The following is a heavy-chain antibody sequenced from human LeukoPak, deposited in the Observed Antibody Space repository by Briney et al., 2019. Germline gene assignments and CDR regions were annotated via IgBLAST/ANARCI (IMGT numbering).Heavy chain of an antibody. CDR2: VTPYNGNT. J-gene: IGHJ6*02. Sequence: GASVKVSCKASGYIFTSYDINWVRRAPGQGLEWMGWVTPYNGNTNYAQKFQGRVTMTTDTSTSTSYMELRSLRSDDTGVYYCARGGVVVVPATHTYYYDGLDVWGQGSPVTVSS. CDR1: GYIFTSYD. V-gene: IGHV1-18*01. D-gene: IGHD2-2*01. CDR3: ARGGVVVVPATHTYYYDGLDV.